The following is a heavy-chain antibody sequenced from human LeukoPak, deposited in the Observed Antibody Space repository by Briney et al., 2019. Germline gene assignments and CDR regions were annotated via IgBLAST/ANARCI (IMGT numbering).Heavy chain of an antibody. Sequence: WVSLAGWAAGTTFYSDSVRGRFTVSRDSGRKSVYLQMNSLTTDDTAFYFCAKELDTMFFDYWGQGALVTVSS. J-gene: IGHJ4*02. CDR2: AGWAAGTT. CDR3: AKELDTMFFDY. D-gene: IGHD3-10*02. V-gene: IGHV3-43*01.